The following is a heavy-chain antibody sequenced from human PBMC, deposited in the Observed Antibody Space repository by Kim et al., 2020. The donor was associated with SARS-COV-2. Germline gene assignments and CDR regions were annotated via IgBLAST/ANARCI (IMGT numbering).Heavy chain of an antibody. J-gene: IGHJ4*02. D-gene: IGHD3-3*01. Sequence: GGSLRLSCAASGFTFSSYAMHWVRQAPGKGLEWVAVIWYDGSNKYYADSVKGRFTISRDNSKNTLYLQMNSLRAEDTAVYYCAKGFYYDFWSGYYRGLGSYYWGQGTLVTVSS. CDR2: IWYDGSNK. CDR1: GFTFSSYA. V-gene: IGHV3-33*06. CDR3: AKGFYYDFWSGYYRGLGSYY.